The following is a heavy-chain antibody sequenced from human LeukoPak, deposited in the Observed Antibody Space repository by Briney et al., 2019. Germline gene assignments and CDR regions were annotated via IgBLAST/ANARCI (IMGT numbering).Heavy chain of an antibody. CDR2: IIPIFGTA. CDR3: ARLQVVPAALGAPVADY. Sequence: GASVKVSCNASGGTFSSYAISWVRQAPGQGLEWMGGIIPIFGTANYAQKFQGRVTITADESTSTAYMELSSLRSEDTAVYYCARLQVVPAALGAPVADYWGQGTLVTVSS. J-gene: IGHJ4*02. D-gene: IGHD2-2*01. CDR1: GGTFSSYA. V-gene: IGHV1-69*13.